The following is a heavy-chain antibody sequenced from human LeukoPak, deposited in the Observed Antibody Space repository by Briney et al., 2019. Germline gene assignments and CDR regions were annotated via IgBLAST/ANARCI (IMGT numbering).Heavy chain of an antibody. CDR3: ARDNGSGWSYFDY. V-gene: IGHV3-30-3*01. CDR2: ISYDGNNK. CDR1: GFFLSSYA. Sequence: PGRSLRLSCAASGFFLSSYAMHWVRQAPGKGLEWVAVISYDGNNKYYTDSVRGRFTISRDNSKNTVYLQMNTLRGEDTAVYYCARDNGSGWSYFDYWGQGTLVTVSS. J-gene: IGHJ4*02. D-gene: IGHD6-19*01.